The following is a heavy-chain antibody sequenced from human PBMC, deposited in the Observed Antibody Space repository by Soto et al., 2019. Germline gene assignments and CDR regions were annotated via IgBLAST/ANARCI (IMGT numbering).Heavy chain of an antibody. CDR1: GVTFSSYA. CDR3: ARDSCTNAVCSPLF. Sequence: SVKVSCKASGVTFSSYAISWVRQAPGQGLEWMGGIIPIFGTASYAQKFQGRVTITADESTSTAYMELSSLRSEDTAVYYCARDSCTNAVCSPLFWGEGTLVTVSS. D-gene: IGHD2-8*01. CDR2: IIPIFGTA. J-gene: IGHJ4*02. V-gene: IGHV1-69*13.